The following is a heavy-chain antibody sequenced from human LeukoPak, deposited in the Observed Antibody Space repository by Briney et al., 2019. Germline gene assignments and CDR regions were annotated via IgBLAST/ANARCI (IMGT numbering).Heavy chain of an antibody. CDR1: AVTFSSNY. V-gene: IGHV3-66*04. CDR3: ARLNYRDFSI. J-gene: IGHJ3*02. Sequence: WGSLTLSCVASAVTFSSNYVSWVRQAPGKGLEWVAVIYADGTTYYADSVKSRVTISIDNSKNTVFPQMNSLRADDTALYYCARLNYRDFSIWGQGTMVTVSS. D-gene: IGHD3-3*01. CDR2: IYADGTT.